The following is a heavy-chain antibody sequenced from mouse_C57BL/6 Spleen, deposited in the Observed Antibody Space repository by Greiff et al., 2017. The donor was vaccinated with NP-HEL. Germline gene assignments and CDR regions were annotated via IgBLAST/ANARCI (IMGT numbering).Heavy chain of an antibody. J-gene: IGHJ4*01. CDR1: GYAFTNYL. CDR3: ARTGYAMDY. Sequence: VQLQQSGAELVRPGTSVKVSCKASGYAFTNYLIEWVKQRPGQGLEWIGVINPGSGGTNYNEKFKGKATLTADKSSSTAYMQLGSLTSEDSAVYFCARTGYAMDYWGQGTSVTVSS. D-gene: IGHD4-1*01. V-gene: IGHV1-54*01. CDR2: INPGSGGT.